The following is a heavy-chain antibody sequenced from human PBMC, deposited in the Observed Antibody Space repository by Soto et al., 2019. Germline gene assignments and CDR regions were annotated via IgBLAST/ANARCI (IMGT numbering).Heavy chain of an antibody. Sequence: PVGSLRLSCAASGFTFSSYAMSWVRQAPGKELEWVSAISGSGGSTYYADSVKGRFTISRENSKNTLYLQMNSLRAEDTAVYYCAKIGWSTMIPQAWGQGTLVTV. J-gene: IGHJ5*02. V-gene: IGHV3-23*01. CDR1: GFTFSSYA. CDR2: ISGSGGST. CDR3: AKIGWSTMIPQA. D-gene: IGHD3-22*01.